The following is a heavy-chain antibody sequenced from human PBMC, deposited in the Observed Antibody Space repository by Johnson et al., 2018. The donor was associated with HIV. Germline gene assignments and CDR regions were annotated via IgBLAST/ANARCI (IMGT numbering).Heavy chain of an antibody. Sequence: VQLVESGGGVVQPGRSLRLSCAASGFTVSSNSMTWVRQAPGKGLEWVSVIYSGGSTYYADSVKGRFTISRDNSKNTLYLQMNSLRAEDTAVYYCARDELRRSHAFDIWGQGTMVTVSS. J-gene: IGHJ3*02. D-gene: IGHD1-26*01. CDR3: ARDELRRSHAFDI. V-gene: IGHV3-53*01. CDR2: IYSGGST. CDR1: GFTVSSNS.